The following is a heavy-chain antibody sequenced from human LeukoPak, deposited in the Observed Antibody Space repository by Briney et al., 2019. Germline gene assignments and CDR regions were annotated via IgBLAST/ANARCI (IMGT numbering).Heavy chain of an antibody. D-gene: IGHD3-22*01. CDR2: MYYSGST. V-gene: IGHV4-30-4*01. CDR3: ARPYYYDSRIDP. CDR1: GGSISSGDYY. Sequence: TSQTLSLTCTVSGGSISSGDYYWSWIRQPPGKGLEWIAYMYYSGSTYYNPSLKSRDTMSADTSKNQLSLKLSSVTAADTAVYYCARPYYYDSRIDPWGQGILVTVSS. J-gene: IGHJ5*02.